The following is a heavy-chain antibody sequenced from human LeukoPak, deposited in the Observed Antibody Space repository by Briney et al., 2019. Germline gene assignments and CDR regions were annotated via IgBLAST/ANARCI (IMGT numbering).Heavy chain of an antibody. D-gene: IGHD3-10*01. CDR2: IYYSGST. CDR1: GGSISSSSYY. V-gene: IGHV4-39*01. Sequence: SETLSLTCTVSGGSISSSSYYWGWIRQPPGKGLEWIGSIYYSGSTYYNPSLKSRVTISVDTSKNQFSLKLSSVTAADTAVYYCARVRMVRAPNPRATGYYYHGMDVWGQGTTVTVSS. CDR3: ARVRMVRAPNPRATGYYYHGMDV. J-gene: IGHJ6*02.